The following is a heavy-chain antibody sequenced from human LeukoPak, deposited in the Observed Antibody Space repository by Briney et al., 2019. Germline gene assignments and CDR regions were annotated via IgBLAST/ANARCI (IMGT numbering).Heavy chain of an antibody. V-gene: IGHV3-21*01. CDR1: GFTFSSYS. Sequence: GGSLRLSCAASGFTFSSYSMNWVRQAPGKGLEWVSSISSSSSYIYYADSVKGRFTISRDNAKNSLYLQANSLRAEDTAVYYCARSYSSGWQFFDYWGQGTLVTVSS. CDR2: ISSSSSYI. D-gene: IGHD6-19*01. J-gene: IGHJ4*02. CDR3: ARSYSSGWQFFDY.